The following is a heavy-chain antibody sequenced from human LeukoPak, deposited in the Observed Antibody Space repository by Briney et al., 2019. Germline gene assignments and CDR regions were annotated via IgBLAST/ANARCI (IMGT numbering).Heavy chain of an antibody. J-gene: IGHJ4*02. CDR3: AKAPVTTCSGAYCYPFDY. D-gene: IGHD2-15*01. Sequence: SETLSLTCTVSGGSLSSYYWSWIRQPAGKGLEYIGRIYPSGSTNHNPSLTSRVTMSLDTSQNQFSLRLSSVTAADAAVYYCAKAPVTTCSGAYCYPFDYWSQGTLVTVSS. CDR2: IYPSGST. CDR1: GGSLSSYY. V-gene: IGHV4-4*07.